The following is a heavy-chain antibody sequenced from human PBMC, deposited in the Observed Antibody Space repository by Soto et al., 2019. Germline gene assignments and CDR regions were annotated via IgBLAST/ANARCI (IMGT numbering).Heavy chain of an antibody. CDR2: ISFDGRNK. CDR3: AREANEGSGSKLNIDH. D-gene: IGHD6-19*01. Sequence: VGSLRLSCASSVLPFSSYAVHCVRLSPGKGLEWVAVISFDGRNKYYGDSVKGRFTISRDNYKNTLYLKMNSLRVEDTAVYYCAREANEGSGSKLNIDHWRQGTPDTVS. CDR1: VLPFSSYA. V-gene: IGHV3-30*04. J-gene: IGHJ4*02.